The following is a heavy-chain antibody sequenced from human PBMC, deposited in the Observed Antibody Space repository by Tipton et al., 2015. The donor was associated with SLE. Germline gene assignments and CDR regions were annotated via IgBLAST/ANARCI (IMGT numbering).Heavy chain of an antibody. V-gene: IGHV4-59*11. J-gene: IGHJ3*02. CDR3: ARPPYLWQWLVRAFDI. Sequence: TLSLTCTVSGGSISSHYWSWIRQPPGKGLEWIGYIYYSGSTNYNPSLKSRVTISVGTSKNQFSLKLSSVTAADTAVYYCARPPYLWQWLVRAFDIWGQGTMVTVSS. CDR1: GGSISSHY. D-gene: IGHD6-19*01. CDR2: IYYSGST.